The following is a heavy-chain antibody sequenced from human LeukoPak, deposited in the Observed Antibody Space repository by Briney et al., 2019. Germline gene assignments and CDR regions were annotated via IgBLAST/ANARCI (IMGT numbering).Heavy chain of an antibody. V-gene: IGHV3-30*04. Sequence: GGSLRLSCAASGFTFSSYVMHWVRQAPGKGLEWVAIISYDGSNEYYADSVKGRFTISRDNSKNTLYLQMNSLRAADTAVYYCARDPAGYYDSSGYFGYFDYWGLGTLVTVSS. CDR1: GFTFSSYV. D-gene: IGHD3-22*01. CDR2: ISYDGSNE. CDR3: ARDPAGYYDSSGYFGYFDY. J-gene: IGHJ4*02.